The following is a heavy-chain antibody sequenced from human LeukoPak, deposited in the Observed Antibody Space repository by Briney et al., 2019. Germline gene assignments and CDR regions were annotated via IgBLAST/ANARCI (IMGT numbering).Heavy chain of an antibody. V-gene: IGHV4-39*01. Sequence: SETLSLTCTVSGGSISSSSYYWGWGRQPPGKGREWIVSIYYSWCTYYNPSLKSRVTISVDTSKNQFSLKLSSVTAADTAVYYCARHRLVRGVISRWFDPWGQGTLVTVSS. J-gene: IGHJ5*02. CDR1: GGSISSSSYY. CDR2: IYYSWCT. D-gene: IGHD3-10*01. CDR3: ARHRLVRGVISRWFDP.